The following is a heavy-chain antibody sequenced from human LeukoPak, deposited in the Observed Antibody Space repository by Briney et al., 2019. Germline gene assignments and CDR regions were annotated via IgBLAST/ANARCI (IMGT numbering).Heavy chain of an antibody. CDR2: ISGSGGDI. J-gene: IGHJ3*02. V-gene: IGHV3-23*01. D-gene: IGHD1-26*01. Sequence: GGSLRLSCAASEFTFSNYAMSWVRQAPGKGLEWVSVISGSGGDIQYADSVKGRFTISRDNSKNTLYLQMNSLRAEDTALYYCGKNRYSGSLSPFDIWGQGTMVTVSS. CDR1: EFTFSNYA. CDR3: GKNRYSGSLSPFDI.